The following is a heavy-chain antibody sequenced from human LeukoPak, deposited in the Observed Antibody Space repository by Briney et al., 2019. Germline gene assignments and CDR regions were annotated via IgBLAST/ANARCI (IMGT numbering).Heavy chain of an antibody. Sequence: SQTLSLTCAVSGGSISSGGYSWSWIRQPPGKGLEWIGYIYHSGSTYYNPSLKSRVTISVDRSKNQFSLKLSSVTAADTAVYYCARVRGLGYYDSSGYLEYWGQGTLVTVSS. CDR1: GGSISSGGYS. V-gene: IGHV4-30-2*01. CDR3: ARVRGLGYYDSSGYLEY. CDR2: IYHSGST. J-gene: IGHJ4*02. D-gene: IGHD3-22*01.